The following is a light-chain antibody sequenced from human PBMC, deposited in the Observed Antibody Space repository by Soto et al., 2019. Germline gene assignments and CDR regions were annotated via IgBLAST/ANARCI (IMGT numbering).Light chain of an antibody. V-gene: IGKV3-15*01. CDR1: QRVSSN. CDR3: QQYNGWPLT. J-gene: IGKJ4*01. CDR2: GAS. Sequence: EIVMTQSPATLSVSPGERATLSCRGSQRVSSNLAWYQQKPGQAPRLLIYGASTRATGVPARFSGSGSGTEFTFTISSLQSEDFAVYYCQQYNGWPLTFGGGTKVEIK.